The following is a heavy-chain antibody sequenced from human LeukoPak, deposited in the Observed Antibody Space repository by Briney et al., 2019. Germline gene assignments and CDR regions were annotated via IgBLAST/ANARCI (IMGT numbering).Heavy chain of an antibody. CDR3: ARGPSMVRGVMKKNWFDP. CDR1: GYTFTSYD. Sequence: GASVKVSCKASGYTFTSYDINWVRQATGQGLERMGWMNPNSGNTGYAQKFQGRVTMTRNTSISTAYMELSSLRSEDTAVYYCARGPSMVRGVMKKNWFDPWGQGTLVTVSS. D-gene: IGHD3-10*01. CDR2: MNPNSGNT. V-gene: IGHV1-8*01. J-gene: IGHJ5*02.